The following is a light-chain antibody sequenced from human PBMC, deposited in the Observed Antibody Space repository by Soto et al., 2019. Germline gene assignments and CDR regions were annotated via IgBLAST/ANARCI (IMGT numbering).Light chain of an antibody. Sequence: DIVMPQSPLSLPVTPGEPASISCRSSQSLLHSNGYNYLDGYLQKPGQSPQVLISLGPNRATGAPARFSGSGSATDFTLNIARVEAEDCGVYYCMQALHSAYTVGQGIKLEIK. J-gene: IGKJ2*01. CDR1: QSLLHSNGYNY. CDR3: MQALHSAYT. V-gene: IGKV2-28*01. CDR2: LGP.